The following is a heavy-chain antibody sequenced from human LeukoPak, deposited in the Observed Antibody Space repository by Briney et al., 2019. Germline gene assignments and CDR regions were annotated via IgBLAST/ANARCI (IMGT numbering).Heavy chain of an antibody. CDR3: AREYFYNSSGYRALRY. V-gene: IGHV3-7*01. J-gene: IGHJ4*02. Sequence: PGGSLRLSCAASGFTFSDFWMTWVRRAPGKGLEWVANINEDGSEKYYVDSVKGRFIISRDNAKNSLYLQMNSLRAEDTAVYYCAREYFYNSSGYRALRYWGQGTLVTVSS. CDR1: GFTFSDFW. D-gene: IGHD3-22*01. CDR2: INEDGSEK.